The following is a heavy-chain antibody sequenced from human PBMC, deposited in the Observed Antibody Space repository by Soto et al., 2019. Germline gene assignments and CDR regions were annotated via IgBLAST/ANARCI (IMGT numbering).Heavy chain of an antibody. CDR1: QRSFMKFA. V-gene: IGHV3-23*01. CDR3: VLFNDPSTTDI. D-gene: IGHD2-2*01. J-gene: IGHJ3*02. Sequence: GGSLSRSAETAQRSFMKFAVCWDRQAPGKGLEWVAATSPAGSTFYADSVKGRFTVSRDNSKKSLYLQMNSLRAEDPAVYYCVLFNDPSTTDI. CDR2: TSPAGST.